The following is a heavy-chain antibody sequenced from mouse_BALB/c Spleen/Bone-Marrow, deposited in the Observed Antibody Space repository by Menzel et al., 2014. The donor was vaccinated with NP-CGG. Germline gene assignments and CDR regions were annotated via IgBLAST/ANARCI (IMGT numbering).Heavy chain of an antibody. CDR1: GFTFSSFG. CDR3: ARGGNWEDFDY. D-gene: IGHD4-1*01. Sequence: EVKLVESGGGLVQPGGSRKLSCAASGFTFSSFGMHWVRQAPERGLEWVAYISNGSSTIYYADTVKGRFTISRDNPKNTLCLQMTSLRSEDTAMYYCARGGNWEDFDYWGQGTTLTVSS. V-gene: IGHV5-17*02. CDR2: ISNGSSTI. J-gene: IGHJ2*01.